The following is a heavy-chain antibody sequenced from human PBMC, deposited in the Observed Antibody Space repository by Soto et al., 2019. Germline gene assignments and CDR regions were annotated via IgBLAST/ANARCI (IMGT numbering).Heavy chain of an antibody. J-gene: IGHJ4*02. Sequence: EVQLLESGGGLVQPGGSLRLSCAASGFTFSSYAMSWVRQAPGKGLEWVSAISGSGGSTYYADSVKGRFTISRDNSKNRLYLQLNILRAEDTAVYYCAKGGDNGHSGSYYVDVWGQGTLVTVSS. D-gene: IGHD1-26*01. V-gene: IGHV3-23*01. CDR2: ISGSGGST. CDR1: GFTFSSYA. CDR3: AKGGDNGHSGSYYVDV.